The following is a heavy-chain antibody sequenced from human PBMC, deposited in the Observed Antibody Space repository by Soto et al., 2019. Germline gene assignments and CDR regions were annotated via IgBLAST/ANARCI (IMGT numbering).Heavy chain of an antibody. Sequence: QVQLQESGPGLVKPSQTLSLTCTVSGGSISSGGYYWSWIRQHPGKGLEWIGYIYYSGSTYYNPSLKSRVSISVDTSKNQFSLKLSSVTAADTAVYYCASSSAQGGRWQIYYGSGVHWFDPWGQGNMVTVSS. D-gene: IGHD3-10*01. CDR2: IYYSGST. CDR3: ASSSAQGGRWQIYYGSGVHWFDP. CDR1: GGSISSGGYY. J-gene: IGHJ5*02. V-gene: IGHV4-31*03.